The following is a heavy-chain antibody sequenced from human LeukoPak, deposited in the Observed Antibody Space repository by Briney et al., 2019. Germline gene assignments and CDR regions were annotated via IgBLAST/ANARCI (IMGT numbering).Heavy chain of an antibody. J-gene: IGHJ4*02. D-gene: IGHD3-3*01. CDR2: ISSSGSTI. CDR1: GFTFSDYY. V-gene: IGHV3-11*01. CDR3: ARDNPGYYDFWSGYRHPLDY. Sequence: PGGSLRLSCAASGFTFSDYYMSWIRQAPGKGLEWVSYISSSGSTIYYADSVKGRFTISRDNAKNSLYLQMNSLRAEDTAVYYCARDNPGYYDFWSGYRHPLDYWGQGTLVTVSS.